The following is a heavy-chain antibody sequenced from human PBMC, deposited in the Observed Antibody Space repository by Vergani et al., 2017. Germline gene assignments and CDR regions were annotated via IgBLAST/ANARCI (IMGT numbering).Heavy chain of an antibody. CDR1: GGSLSGYY. J-gene: IGHJ4*02. Sequence: QVQLQESGPGLVRPSETLSLTCTVSGGSLSGYYWNWIRQTPGEGLEWIGYVEDSGYFNYNPTLKTLVSMSSDTSNNQFSLMLSSVTVADTAVYYCAGSIVSRNPPDYFDNWGQGTLVTVSS. CDR3: AGSIVSRNPPDYFDN. D-gene: IGHD1-14*01. CDR2: VEDSGYF. V-gene: IGHV4-59*01.